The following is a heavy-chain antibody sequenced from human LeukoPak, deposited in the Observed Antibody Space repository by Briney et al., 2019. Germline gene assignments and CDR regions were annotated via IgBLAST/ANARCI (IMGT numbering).Heavy chain of an antibody. Sequence: SETLSLTCTVSGGSISSYYWSWIRQPPGKGLEWIGYIYTSGSTNYNPSLKSRVTISVDTSKNQFSLKLSSVTAADTAVYYCARHRGGYSRYDYAFDIWGQGTMVTVSS. CDR1: GGSISSYY. J-gene: IGHJ3*02. V-gene: IGHV4-4*09. D-gene: IGHD5-12*01. CDR2: IYTSGST. CDR3: ARHRGGYSRYDYAFDI.